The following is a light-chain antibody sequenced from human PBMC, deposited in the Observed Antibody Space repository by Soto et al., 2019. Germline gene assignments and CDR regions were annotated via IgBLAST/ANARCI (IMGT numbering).Light chain of an antibody. V-gene: IGLV2-14*01. Sequence: QSALTQPASVSGSPGQSITISCTGTSSDIGGYNFVSWYQQHPGKAAKLMIYDVANRPSGVSNRFSGSKSGNTASLTISGLQAEDEAYYYGCSYTSINNTLLFGTGTKLTVL. J-gene: IGLJ1*01. CDR1: SSDIGGYNF. CDR3: CSYTSINNTLL. CDR2: DVA.